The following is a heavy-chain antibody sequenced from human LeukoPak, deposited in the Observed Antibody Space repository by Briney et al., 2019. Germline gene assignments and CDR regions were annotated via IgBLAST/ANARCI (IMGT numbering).Heavy chain of an antibody. Sequence: GATVKVSCKASGYTFTSYDINWVRQATGQGLEWMGWMNPNSGNTGYAQKFQGRVTMTRNPSISTAYMELTSLTSEDTAVYYCAVPRAGGNSEGAFDIWGQGTMVTVSS. J-gene: IGHJ3*02. CDR1: GYTFTSYD. V-gene: IGHV1-8*01. CDR2: MNPNSGNT. CDR3: AVPRAGGNSEGAFDI. D-gene: IGHD4-23*01.